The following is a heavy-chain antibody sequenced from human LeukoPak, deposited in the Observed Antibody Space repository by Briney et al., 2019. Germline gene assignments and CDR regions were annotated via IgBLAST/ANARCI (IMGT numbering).Heavy chain of an antibody. CDR3: ARDRGGRRRNDAFDI. V-gene: IGHV1-46*01. Sequence: ASVKVSCKASGYTFTSYYMHWVRQAPGQGLEWMGIINPSGGSTSYAQKFQGRVTMTRDTSTSTVYMELSSLRSEDTAVYCCARDRGGRRRNDAFDIWGQGTMVTVSS. D-gene: IGHD3-10*01. CDR1: GYTFTSYY. J-gene: IGHJ3*02. CDR2: INPSGGST.